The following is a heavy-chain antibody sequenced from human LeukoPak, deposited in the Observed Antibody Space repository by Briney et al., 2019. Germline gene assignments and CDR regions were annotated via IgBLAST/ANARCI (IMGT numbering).Heavy chain of an antibody. V-gene: IGHV1-69*02. D-gene: IGHD4-11*01. CDR1: GGTFSSYT. Sequence: SVKVSCKASGGTFSSYTISWVRQAPGQGLEWMGRIIPILGIANYAQKFQGRATITADKSTSTAYMELSSLRSEDTAVYYCARFRETTVAPDAFDIWGQGTMVTVSS. CDR3: ARFRETTVAPDAFDI. CDR2: IIPILGIA. J-gene: IGHJ3*02.